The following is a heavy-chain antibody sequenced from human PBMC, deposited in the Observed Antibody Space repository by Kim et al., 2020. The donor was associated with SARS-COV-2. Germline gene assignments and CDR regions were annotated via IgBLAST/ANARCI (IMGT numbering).Heavy chain of an antibody. CDR2: IWYDGSNK. Sequence: GGSLRLSCAASGFTFSSYGMHWVRQAPGKGLEWVAVIWYDGSNKYYADSVKGRFTISRDNSKNTLYMQMNSLRAEDTAVYYCARSGYSSGWYYFDYWGLGTLVTVSS. V-gene: IGHV3-33*01. D-gene: IGHD6-19*01. CDR3: ARSGYSSGWYYFDY. CDR1: GFTFSSYG. J-gene: IGHJ4*02.